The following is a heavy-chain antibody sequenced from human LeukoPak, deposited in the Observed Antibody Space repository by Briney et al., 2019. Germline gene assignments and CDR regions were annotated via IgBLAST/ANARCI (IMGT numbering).Heavy chain of an antibody. CDR3: ARFMSSSWYAAVDY. CDR2: IYYSGST. V-gene: IGHV4-59*01. D-gene: IGHD6-13*01. J-gene: IGHJ4*02. Sequence: SETLSLTCTVSGGSISSYYWSWIRQPPGKGLEWIGYIYYSGSTNYNPSLKGRVTISVDTSKNQFSLKLSSVTAADTAVYYCARFMSSSWYAAVDYWGQGTLVTVSS. CDR1: GGSISSYY.